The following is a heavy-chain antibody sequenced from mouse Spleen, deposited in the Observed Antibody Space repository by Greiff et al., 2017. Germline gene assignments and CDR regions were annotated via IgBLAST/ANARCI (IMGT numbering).Heavy chain of an antibody. Sequence: EVQLQQSGAELVRSGASVKLSCTASGFNIKDYYMHWVKQRPEQGLEWIGWIDPENGDTEYAPKFQGKATMTADTSSNTAYLQLSSLTSEDTAVYYCASHSNFDYWGQGTTLTVSS. CDR1: GFNIKDYY. J-gene: IGHJ2*01. V-gene: IGHV14-4*02. CDR3: ASHSNFDY. D-gene: IGHD6-1*01. CDR2: IDPENGDT.